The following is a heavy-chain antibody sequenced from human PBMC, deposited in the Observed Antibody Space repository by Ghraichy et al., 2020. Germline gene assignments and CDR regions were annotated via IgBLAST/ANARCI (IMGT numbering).Heavy chain of an antibody. CDR3: AKAHIPTYYYDSSGYYLDY. D-gene: IGHD3-22*01. CDR1: GFTFSSYG. V-gene: IGHV3-30*18. Sequence: GGSLRLSCAASGFTFSSYGMHWVRQAPGKGLEWVAVISYDGSNKYYADSVKGRFTISRDNSKNTLYLQMNSLRAEDTAVYYCAKAHIPTYYYDSSGYYLDYWGQGTLVTVS. J-gene: IGHJ4*02. CDR2: ISYDGSNK.